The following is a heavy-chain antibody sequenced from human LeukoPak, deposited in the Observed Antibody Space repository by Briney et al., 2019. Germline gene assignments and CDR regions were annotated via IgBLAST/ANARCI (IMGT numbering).Heavy chain of an antibody. CDR3: ARAGGKKGNTLVDY. J-gene: IGHJ4*02. D-gene: IGHD3-16*01. V-gene: IGHV3-7*01. Sequence: GGSLRLSCAASGFTFSSYWMSCVRQAPGKGLEGVANIKEDGSEKDYVDSVKGRFTISRDNAKNSLYLRMNSLRAEDTAVYCCARAGGKKGNTLVDYWGQGTLVTVSS. CDR2: IKEDGSEK. CDR1: GFTFSSYW.